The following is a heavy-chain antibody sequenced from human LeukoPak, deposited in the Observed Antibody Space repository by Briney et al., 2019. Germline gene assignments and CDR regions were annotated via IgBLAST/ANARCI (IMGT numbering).Heavy chain of an antibody. Sequence: GGSLRLSCAASGFTFSSYEMNWVRQAPGKGLEWVSYISSSGSTINYADSVKGRFTISRDNAKNSLYLQMNSLRAEDTAVYYCARDLSGSYGTYYYYYYGMDVWGQGTTVTVSS. J-gene: IGHJ6*02. CDR3: ARDLSGSYGTYYYYYYGMDV. V-gene: IGHV3-48*03. CDR1: GFTFSSYE. CDR2: ISSSGSTI. D-gene: IGHD1-26*01.